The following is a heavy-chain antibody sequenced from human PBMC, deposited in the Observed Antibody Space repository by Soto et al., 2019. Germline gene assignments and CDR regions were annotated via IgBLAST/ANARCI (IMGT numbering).Heavy chain of an antibody. J-gene: IGHJ4*02. D-gene: IGHD1-26*01. CDR3: ARDMGSYKRASIFDY. V-gene: IGHV3-30-3*01. Sequence: GGSLRLSCAASGFTFSSYAMHWVRQAPGKGLEWVAVISYDGSNKYYADSVKGRFTISRDNSKNTLYLQMNSLRAEDTAVYYCARDMGSYKRASIFDYWGQGTLVTVSS. CDR1: GFTFSSYA. CDR2: ISYDGSNK.